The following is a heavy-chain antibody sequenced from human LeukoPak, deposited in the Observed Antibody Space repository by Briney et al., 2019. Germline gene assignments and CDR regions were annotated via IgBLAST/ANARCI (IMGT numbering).Heavy chain of an antibody. CDR1: GFTFNNYA. CDR3: ARGRVGTTPIDY. Sequence: PGGSLRLSCAASGFTFNNYAMSWVRQPPGKGLEWIGYIYYTGSTNCHPSLKSRLTISVDTSKNQVSLKLSSVTAADTAVYYCARGRVGTTPIDYWGQGTLVTVSS. CDR2: IYYTGST. V-gene: IGHV4-59*01. J-gene: IGHJ4*02. D-gene: IGHD1-26*01.